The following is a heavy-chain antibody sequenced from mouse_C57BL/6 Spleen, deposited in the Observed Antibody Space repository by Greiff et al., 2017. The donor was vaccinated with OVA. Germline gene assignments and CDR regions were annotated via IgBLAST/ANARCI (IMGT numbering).Heavy chain of an antibody. CDR1: GYTFTDYY. Sequence: VQLQQSGPELVKPGASVKISCKASGYTFTDYYMNWVKQSHGKSLEWIGDINPNNGGTSYNQKFKGKATLTVDKSSSTAYMELRSLTSEDSAVYYCARGRLLRLYAMDYWGQGTSVTVSS. D-gene: IGHD2-3*01. CDR2: INPNNGGT. J-gene: IGHJ4*01. CDR3: ARGRLLRLYAMDY. V-gene: IGHV1-26*01.